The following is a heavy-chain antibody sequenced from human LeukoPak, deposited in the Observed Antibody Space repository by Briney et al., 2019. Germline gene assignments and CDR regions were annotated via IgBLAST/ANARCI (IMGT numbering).Heavy chain of an antibody. CDR1: GVSISTYY. J-gene: IGHJ5*02. CDR2: IYTSGNT. Sequence: LSLTCTVSGVSISTYYWSWIRQPAGKGLEWIGHIYTSGNTNYNPSLKSRVTMSVDTSKNHFSLKLSSVTAADTAVYYCARWQGSSSWVGNWFDPWGQGTLVTVSS. D-gene: IGHD6-13*01. V-gene: IGHV4-4*07. CDR3: ARWQGSSSWVGNWFDP.